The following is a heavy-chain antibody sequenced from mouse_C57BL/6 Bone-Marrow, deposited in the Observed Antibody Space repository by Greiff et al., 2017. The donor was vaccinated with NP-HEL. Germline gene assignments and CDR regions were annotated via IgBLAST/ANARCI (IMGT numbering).Heavy chain of an antibody. D-gene: IGHD1-1*01. CDR1: GFTFSDYY. J-gene: IGHJ3*01. CDR3: ARHTHYYGSSPFAY. CDR2: ISNGGGST. V-gene: IGHV5-12*01. Sequence: EVKLEESGGGLVQPGGSLKLSCAASGFTFSDYYMYWVRQTPEKRLEWVAYISNGGGSTYYPDTVKGRFTISRDNAKNTLYLQMSRLKSEDTAMYYCARHTHYYGSSPFAYWGQGTLVPVSA.